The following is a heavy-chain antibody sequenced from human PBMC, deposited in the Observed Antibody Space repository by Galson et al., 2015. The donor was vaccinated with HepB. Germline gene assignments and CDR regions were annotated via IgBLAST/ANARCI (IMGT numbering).Heavy chain of an antibody. CDR1: GFTFSSYS. J-gene: IGHJ4*02. Sequence: SLRLSCAASGFTFSSYSMNWVRQAPGKGLEWVSSISSSSSYIYYADSVKGRFTISRDNAKNSLYLQMNSLRAEDTAVYYCARDRRSDDFWSGYYTRHFFRWGQGTLVTVSS. CDR3: ARDRRSDDFWSGYYTRHFFR. V-gene: IGHV3-21*01. D-gene: IGHD3-3*01. CDR2: ISSSSSYI.